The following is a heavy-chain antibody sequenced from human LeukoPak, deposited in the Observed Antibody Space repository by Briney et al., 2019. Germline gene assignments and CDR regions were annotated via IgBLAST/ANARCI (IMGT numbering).Heavy chain of an antibody. CDR2: IKQDGSEK. V-gene: IGHV3-7*01. CDR1: GFPFSSYW. CDR3: ARDAFSYYYYYMDV. J-gene: IGHJ6*03. Sequence: PGGSLRLSCATSGFPFSSYWMNCVRQAPGKGLEWVANIKQDGSEKHYVDSVKGRFTISRDNAKNSLYLQMNSLRAEDTAVYYCARDAFSYYYYYMDVWGKGTTVTVSS.